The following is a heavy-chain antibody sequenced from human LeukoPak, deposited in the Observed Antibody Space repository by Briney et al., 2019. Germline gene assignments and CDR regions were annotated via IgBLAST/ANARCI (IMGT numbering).Heavy chain of an antibody. Sequence: GGSLRLSCAASGFTFSNYGMHWVRQAPGKGLEWVAFTSYDGSNKYYADSVKGRFTISRDNSKNTLYLQMNSLRAEDTAVYYCAKVLSTLYSYGMDVWGQGTTVTVSS. CDR3: AKVLSTLYSYGMDV. CDR1: GFTFSNYG. D-gene: IGHD2/OR15-2a*01. J-gene: IGHJ6*02. V-gene: IGHV3-30*02. CDR2: TSYDGSNK.